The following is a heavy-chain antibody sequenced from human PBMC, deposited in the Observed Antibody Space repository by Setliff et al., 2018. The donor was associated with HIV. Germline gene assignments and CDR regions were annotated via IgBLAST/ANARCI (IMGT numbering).Heavy chain of an antibody. CDR3: ARVATGGYSNNWGPRQLDV. CDR2: IYPSGTT. V-gene: IGHV4-39*07. J-gene: IGHJ6*02. CDR1: GDSMSSFSSY. D-gene: IGHD6-13*01. Sequence: SETLSLTCSVSGDSMSSFSSYWGWIRQSPRKGLEWIGSIYPSGTTYYNPSLKSRVTISVDTSKNQFSLKLSSVTAADTAVYYCARVATGGYSNNWGPRQLDVWGQGTTVTVSS.